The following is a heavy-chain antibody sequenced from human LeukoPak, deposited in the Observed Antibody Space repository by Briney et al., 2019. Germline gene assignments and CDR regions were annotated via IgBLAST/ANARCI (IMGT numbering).Heavy chain of an antibody. CDR3: AKGYSHFDY. CDR1: VFTFSSYA. J-gene: IGHJ4*02. Sequence: SLRLSCAASVFTFSSYAMTGVRQARAKGVEGVSTISVSGGSTYYADSVKGRFTIYRDSSKNTLSLQMNSLRAEDTAVYYCAKGYSHFDYWGQGTLVTVSS. CDR2: ISVSGGST. D-gene: IGHD5-12*01. V-gene: IGHV3-23*01.